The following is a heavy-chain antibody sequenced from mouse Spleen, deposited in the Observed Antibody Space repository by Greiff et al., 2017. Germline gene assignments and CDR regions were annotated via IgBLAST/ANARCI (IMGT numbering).Heavy chain of an antibody. D-gene: IGHD2-3*01. Sequence: EVNVVESGGGLVKPGGSLKLSCAASGFTFSSYAMSWVRQSPEKRLEWVAEISSGGSYTYYPDTVTGRFTISRDNAKNTLYLQMSSLKSEDTAMYYCARGGDGYYAMDYWGQGTSVTVSS. CDR2: ISSGGSYT. V-gene: IGHV5-9-4*01. CDR1: GFTFSSYA. J-gene: IGHJ4*01. CDR3: ARGGDGYYAMDY.